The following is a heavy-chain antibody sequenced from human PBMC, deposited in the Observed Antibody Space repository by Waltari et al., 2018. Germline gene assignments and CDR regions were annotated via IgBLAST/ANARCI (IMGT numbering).Heavy chain of an antibody. CDR3: ARDTEMATIGLGFDY. J-gene: IGHJ4*02. D-gene: IGHD5-12*01. Sequence: QVQLVQSGAEVKKPGASVKVSCKASGYTFTGYYMHWVRQAPGQGLEWMGRINPNSGGTNYAQKFQGRVTMTRDTSSSTAYMELSRLRSDDTAVYYCARDTEMATIGLGFDYWGQGTLVTVSS. CDR2: INPNSGGT. V-gene: IGHV1-2*06. CDR1: GYTFTGYY.